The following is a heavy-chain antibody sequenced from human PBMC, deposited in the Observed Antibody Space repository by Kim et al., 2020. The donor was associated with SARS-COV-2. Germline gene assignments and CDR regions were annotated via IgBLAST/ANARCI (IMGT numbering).Heavy chain of an antibody. CDR3: AREGGGSYLRAHFDY. Sequence: SETLSLTCTVSGGSVSSGSYYWSWIRQPPGKGLEWIGYIYYSGSTNYNPSLKSRVTISVDTSKNQFSLELSSVTAADTAVYYCAREGGGSYLRAHFDYWGQGTLVTVSS. CDR2: IYYSGST. V-gene: IGHV4-61*01. CDR1: GGSVSSGSYY. D-gene: IGHD1-26*01. J-gene: IGHJ4*02.